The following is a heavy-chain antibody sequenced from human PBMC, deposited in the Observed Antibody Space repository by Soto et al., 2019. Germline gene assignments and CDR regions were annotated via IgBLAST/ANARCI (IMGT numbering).Heavy chain of an antibody. CDR2: ISGSGGST. D-gene: IGHD3-22*01. CDR1: VFTFSSYA. V-gene: IGHV3-23*01. Sequence: GGSLRLSCAASVFTFSSYAMSWVRQAPGKGLEWVSAISGSGGSTYYADSVKGRFTISRDNSKNTLYLQMNSLRAEDTAVYYCAKFPAPPYYYDSSGYDAFDIWGQGTMVTVSS. CDR3: AKFPAPPYYYDSSGYDAFDI. J-gene: IGHJ3*02.